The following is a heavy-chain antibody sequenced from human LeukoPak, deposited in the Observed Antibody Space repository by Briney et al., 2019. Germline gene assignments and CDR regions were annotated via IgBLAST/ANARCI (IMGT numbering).Heavy chain of an antibody. J-gene: IGHJ3*02. CDR2: ISGSGGST. V-gene: IGHV3-23*01. D-gene: IGHD3-22*01. CDR3: AKDASTNYYDSSGYYYIEGASFDI. CDR1: GFTFSSYA. Sequence: SGGSLRLSCAASGFTFSSYAMSWVRQAPGKGLEWVSAISGSGGSTYYADSVKGRFTISRDNSKNTLYLQMNSLRAEDTAVYCCAKDASTNYYDSSGYYYIEGASFDIWGQGTMVTVSS.